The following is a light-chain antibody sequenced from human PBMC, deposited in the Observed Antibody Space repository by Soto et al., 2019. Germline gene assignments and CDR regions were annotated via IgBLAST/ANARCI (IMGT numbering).Light chain of an antibody. CDR2: EGT. Sequence: QSVLTQPASVSESPGQSITISCTGTNSDVGSYNLVSWYQQHPGKAPKLMIYEGTKRPSGVSNRFSGSKTGNTASLTISGLQAEDEGDYYCCSYAGSSTYVFGTGTKLTVL. V-gene: IGLV2-23*01. CDR1: NSDVGSYNL. J-gene: IGLJ1*01. CDR3: CSYAGSSTYV.